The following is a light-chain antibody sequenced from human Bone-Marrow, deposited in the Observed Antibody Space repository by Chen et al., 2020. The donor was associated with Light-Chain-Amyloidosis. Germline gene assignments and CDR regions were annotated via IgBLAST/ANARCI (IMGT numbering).Light chain of an antibody. CDR2: RDT. CDR3: QSADSSGTYEVI. CDR1: DLPTKY. Sequence: SYELTQPPSVSVSPGQTARITCSGDDLPTKYAYWYQQKPGQSPVLVIHRDTYGPSGISERLSGSSSGTTATLTISGDQAEDEADYHCQSADSSGTYEVIFGGGTKLTVL. V-gene: IGLV3-25*03. J-gene: IGLJ2*01.